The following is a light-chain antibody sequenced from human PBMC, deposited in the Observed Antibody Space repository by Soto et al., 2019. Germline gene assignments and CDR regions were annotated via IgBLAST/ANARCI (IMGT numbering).Light chain of an antibody. Sequence: IQITKSPSTLTASVADRVTITCRASQSISSWLAWYQQKPGKAPKLLIYKASSLESGVPSRFSGSGSGTEFTLTISSLQPDDFATYYCQQYNSYPKTFGQGTKVDI. CDR1: QSISSW. J-gene: IGKJ1*01. CDR3: QQYNSYPKT. V-gene: IGKV1-5*03. CDR2: KAS.